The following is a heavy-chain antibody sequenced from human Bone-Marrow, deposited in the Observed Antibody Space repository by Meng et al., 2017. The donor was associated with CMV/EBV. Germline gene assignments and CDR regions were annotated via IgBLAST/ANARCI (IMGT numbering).Heavy chain of an antibody. V-gene: IGHV3-30*02. Sequence: GGSLRLSCVTSGFTFSGYGMHWVRQAPGKRLEWVAFIRFDGTNTYYSDSVKGRFTISRDNSNNTLYVQMNSLRTEDTALHYCAKSTLAWCRYPPNLYYWCQGTLVTVSS. CDR3: AKSTLAWCRYPPNLYY. J-gene: IGHJ4*02. CDR2: IRFDGTNT. CDR1: GFTFSGYG. D-gene: IGHD2/OR15-2a*01.